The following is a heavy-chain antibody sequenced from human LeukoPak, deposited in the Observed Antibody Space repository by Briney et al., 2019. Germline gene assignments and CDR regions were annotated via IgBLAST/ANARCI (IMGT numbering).Heavy chain of an antibody. V-gene: IGHV3-21*01. J-gene: IGHJ4*02. CDR3: ARDDTSAHFFDY. CDR2: ISTSSSHM. D-gene: IGHD3-10*01. Sequence: PGGSLRLSCAASGFTFKIYSMNWVRQAPGKGLEGVSSISTSSSHMYYADSVKGRFTISRDNAKNSLYLQMNTLRAEDTAVYYCARDDTSAHFFDYWGQGTLVTVSS. CDR1: GFTFKIYS.